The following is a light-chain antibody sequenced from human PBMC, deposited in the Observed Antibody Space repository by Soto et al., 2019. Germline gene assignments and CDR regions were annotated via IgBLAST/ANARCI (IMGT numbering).Light chain of an antibody. J-gene: IGLJ1*01. CDR2: EVS. V-gene: IGLV2-8*01. Sequence: QSALTQPPSASGSPVQSVTISCTGTSIDVGGSNYVSWYQQHPGKAPKLIIYEVSKRPSGVPDRFSGSKSGNTASLTVSGLQAEDEADSYCSSYAGSNDYVFGTGTKLTVL. CDR3: SSYAGSNDYV. CDR1: SIDVGGSNY.